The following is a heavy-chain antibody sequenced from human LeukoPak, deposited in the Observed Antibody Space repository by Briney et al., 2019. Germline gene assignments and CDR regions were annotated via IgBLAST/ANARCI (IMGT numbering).Heavy chain of an antibody. CDR2: INAGNGKT. CDR1: GYSFSDYA. Sequence: ASVKVSCKASGYSFSDYAMQWVRQAPGQRLEWMGWINAGNGKTKYSQNFQGRVTITRDRSASTAYMELSSLRSEDTSVYYCARGRWTATETTYYLDYWGQGTLVTVSS. J-gene: IGHJ4*02. CDR3: ARGRWTATETTYYLDY. D-gene: IGHD4-17*01. V-gene: IGHV1-3*01.